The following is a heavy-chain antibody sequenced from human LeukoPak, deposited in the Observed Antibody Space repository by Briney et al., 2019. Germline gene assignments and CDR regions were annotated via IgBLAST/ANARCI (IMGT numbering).Heavy chain of an antibody. CDR1: GFTLSEYS. J-gene: IGHJ6*03. Sequence: GGSLRLSCAASGFTLSEYSMNWVRRAPGKGLEWVSSISSRSSYIYYADSVKGRFTISRDNAKNLLFLQMNSLRAEDTAVYYCARYCSSTTCDSHYYYYYMDVWGKGTTVTVSS. D-gene: IGHD2-2*01. CDR3: ARYCSSTTCDSHYYYYYMDV. CDR2: ISSRSSYI. V-gene: IGHV3-21*06.